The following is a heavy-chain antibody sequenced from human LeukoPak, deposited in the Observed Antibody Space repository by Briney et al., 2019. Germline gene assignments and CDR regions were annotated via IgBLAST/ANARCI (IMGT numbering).Heavy chain of an antibody. Sequence: SETLSLTCTVSGGSISSYYWSWLRQPAGKGLEWIGRIYTSGSTNYNPSLKSRVPMSVDTSKNKFSLKLSSVTAADTAVYSCARAKYYGSGRTGVDVWGKGTTVTVS. J-gene: IGHJ6*03. D-gene: IGHD3-10*01. CDR2: IYTSGST. CDR1: GGSISSYY. CDR3: ARAKYYGSGRTGVDV. V-gene: IGHV4-4*07.